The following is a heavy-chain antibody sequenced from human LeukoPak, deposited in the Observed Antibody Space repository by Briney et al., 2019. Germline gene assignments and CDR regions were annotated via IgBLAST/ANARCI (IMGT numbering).Heavy chain of an antibody. Sequence: GGSLRLSCAASGFTFSIYWMSWVRQAPGKGLEWVASIKHNGNETYYVDSVKGRITISRGNAKNSLYLQMNSLRAEDTAVYYCTRHAKEFTTVSFDYWGQGTLVTVSS. D-gene: IGHD4-17*01. V-gene: IGHV3-7*01. J-gene: IGHJ4*02. CDR2: IKHNGNET. CDR1: GFTFSIYW. CDR3: TRHAKEFTTVSFDY.